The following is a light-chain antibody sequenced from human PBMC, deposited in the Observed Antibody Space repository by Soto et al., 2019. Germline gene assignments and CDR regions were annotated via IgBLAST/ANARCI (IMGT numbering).Light chain of an antibody. CDR2: EAT. CDR1: GSDIGRSDF. J-gene: IGLJ1*01. CDR3: ISCTSVNIRGV. V-gene: IGLV2-14*01. Sequence: QSVLTQPDSGSGSPGQSIIISCTGTGSDIGRSDFVSWFQQLPGSVPKLMIYEATGRPLGTSDRFSGSKSGNPASRTIAGLHPEVEADYYCISCTSVNIRGVSGNGTKVTVL.